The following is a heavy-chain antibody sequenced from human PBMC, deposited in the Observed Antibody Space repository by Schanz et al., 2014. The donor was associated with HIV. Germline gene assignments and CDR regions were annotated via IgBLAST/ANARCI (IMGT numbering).Heavy chain of an antibody. Sequence: EVQLMESGGDLVQPGGSLRLSCTASGFSFSSHSMNWVRQAPGKGLEWVSSISSTSSHTYYAASLKGRFTISRDNAKNSLYLQMNFMRAEDTAVYYCARDSGSYVYFDDWGQGTLVTVSS. D-gene: IGHD1-26*01. J-gene: IGHJ4*02. CDR1: GFSFSSHS. CDR2: ISSTSSHT. CDR3: ARDSGSYVYFDD. V-gene: IGHV3-21*02.